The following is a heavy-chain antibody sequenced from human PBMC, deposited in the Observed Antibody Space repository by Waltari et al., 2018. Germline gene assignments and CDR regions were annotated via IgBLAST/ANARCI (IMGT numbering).Heavy chain of an antibody. Sequence: QVQLVQSGAEVKKPGASVKVSCKVSGYTLTELSMHWVRQAPGKGIEWMGGFDPEDGETIYAQKFQGRVTMTEDTSTDTAYMELSSLRSEDTAVYYCATDLNTIFGVVTGRGAFDIWGQGTMVTVSS. V-gene: IGHV1-24*01. CDR3: ATDLNTIFGVVTGRGAFDI. J-gene: IGHJ3*02. CDR1: GYTLTELS. D-gene: IGHD3-3*01. CDR2: FDPEDGET.